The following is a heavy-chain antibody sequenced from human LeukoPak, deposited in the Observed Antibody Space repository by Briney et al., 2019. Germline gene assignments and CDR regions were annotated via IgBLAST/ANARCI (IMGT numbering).Heavy chain of an antibody. CDR1: GGSFSGFY. CDR2: IDHGGST. V-gene: IGHV4-34*01. J-gene: IGHJ4*02. D-gene: IGHD3-22*01. Sequence: SETLSLTCAVYGGSFSGFYWSWIRQPPGKGLEYIGEIDHGGSTNYNPSLKSRVTISVDTSKNQFSLKLRSVIAADTAVYYCARDTYYYDTHNWGQGTLVTVSS. CDR3: ARDTYYYDTHN.